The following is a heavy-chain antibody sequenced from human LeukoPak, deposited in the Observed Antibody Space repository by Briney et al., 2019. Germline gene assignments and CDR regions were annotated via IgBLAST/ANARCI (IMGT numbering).Heavy chain of an antibody. CDR2: INPSGGST. CDR1: GYTFTSYY. V-gene: IGHV1-46*01. D-gene: IGHD3-22*01. CDR3: ARGGPDYYDSSGYYPVDP. Sequence: GASVKVSCKASGYTFTSYYMHWVRQAPGQGLEWMGIINPSGGSTSYAQKFQGRVTMTRDTSTSTVYKELSSLRSEDTAVYYCARGGPDYYDSSGYYPVDPWGQGTLVTVSS. J-gene: IGHJ5*02.